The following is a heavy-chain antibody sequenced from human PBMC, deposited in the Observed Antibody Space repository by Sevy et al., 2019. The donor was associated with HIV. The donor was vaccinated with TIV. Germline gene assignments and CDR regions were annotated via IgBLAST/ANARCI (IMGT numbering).Heavy chain of an antibody. V-gene: IGHV3-23*01. CDR2: LAFGCGEL. CDR1: GFTFSKYS. CDR3: AREGCTKPHDY. Sequence: GGSLRLSCAASGFTFSKYSMSWVRQPPGKGLEWVSTLAFGCGELNYAASVKGRFTISRDNSKSSVYLQMNTLGPEDTAVYYCAREGCTKPHDYWGQGTLVTVSS. J-gene: IGHJ4*02. D-gene: IGHD2-8*01.